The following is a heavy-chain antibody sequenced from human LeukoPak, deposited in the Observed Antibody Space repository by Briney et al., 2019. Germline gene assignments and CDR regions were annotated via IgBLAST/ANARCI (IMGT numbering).Heavy chain of an antibody. J-gene: IGHJ4*02. CDR2: ISGSGGST. CDR1: GFTFSSYA. CDR3: AKRSTVTTSPIDY. Sequence: PGGSLRLSCAASGFTFSSYAMSWVHQAPGKGLEWVSAISGSGGSTYYADSVKGRFTISRDNSKNTLYLQMNSLRAEDTAVYYCAKRSTVTTSPIDYWGQGTLATVSS. V-gene: IGHV3-23*01. D-gene: IGHD4-11*01.